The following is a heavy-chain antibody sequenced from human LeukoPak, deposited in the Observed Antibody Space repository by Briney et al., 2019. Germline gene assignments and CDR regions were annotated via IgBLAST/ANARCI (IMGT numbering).Heavy chain of an antibody. CDR3: ARSGGTYYFDC. D-gene: IGHD2-15*01. CDR2: VSGSGGGT. V-gene: IGHV3-23*01. Sequence: GGSLRLSCAASGFTLSNYAMSWVRQAPGEGVERVSGVSGSGGGTYYADSVKGRYTISRDNSKNTLSLQMNSLRAENTAAYYCARSGGTYYFDCWDQGTLVTV. J-gene: IGHJ4*02. CDR1: GFTLSNYA.